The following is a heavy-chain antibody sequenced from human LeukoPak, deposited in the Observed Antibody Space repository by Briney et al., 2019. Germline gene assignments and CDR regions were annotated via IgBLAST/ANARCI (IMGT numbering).Heavy chain of an antibody. D-gene: IGHD5-18*01. J-gene: IGHJ4*02. Sequence: GGPLRLSCAASGFTFSSYAMHWVRQAPGKGLEWVAVISYDGSNKYYADSVKGRFTISRDNSKNTLYLQMNSLRAEDTAVYYCARVVRNTAFNDYWGQGTLVTVSS. V-gene: IGHV3-30-3*01. CDR1: GFTFSSYA. CDR2: ISYDGSNK. CDR3: ARVVRNTAFNDY.